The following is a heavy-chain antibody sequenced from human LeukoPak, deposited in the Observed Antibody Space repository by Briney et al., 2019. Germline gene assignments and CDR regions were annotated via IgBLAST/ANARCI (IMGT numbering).Heavy chain of an antibody. Sequence: SETLSHTCGVSGGSITSDTYYWSWIRQPPGKGLEWIGYILHSGSSYYNPSLNSRVTISIDTSKNQFSLKLNSVTAADTAVYYCAKTRNFWSAYFDYWGQGTLVTVSS. CDR3: AKTRNFWSAYFDY. V-gene: IGHV4-30-2*01. D-gene: IGHD3-3*01. J-gene: IGHJ4*02. CDR2: ILHSGSS. CDR1: GGSITSDTYY.